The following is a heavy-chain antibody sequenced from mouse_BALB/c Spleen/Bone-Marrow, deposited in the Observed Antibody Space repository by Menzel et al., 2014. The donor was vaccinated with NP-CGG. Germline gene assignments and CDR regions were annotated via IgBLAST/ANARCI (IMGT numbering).Heavy chain of an antibody. CDR2: IWGGGST. D-gene: IGHD1-3*01. Sequence: VKVVESGPGLVAPSQSLSITCTVSGFSLTDYGVSWIRQPPGKGLEWLGVIWGGGSTYYNSALKSRLSISKDNSKSXVFLKMNSLQTDDTAMYYCAKHRLTYYAMDYWGQGTSVTVSS. CDR1: GFSLTDYG. CDR3: AKHRLTYYAMDY. J-gene: IGHJ4*01. V-gene: IGHV2-6-5*01.